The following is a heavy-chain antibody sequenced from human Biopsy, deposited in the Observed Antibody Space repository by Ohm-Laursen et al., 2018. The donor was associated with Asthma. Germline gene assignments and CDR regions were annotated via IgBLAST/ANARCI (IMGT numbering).Heavy chain of an antibody. D-gene: IGHD3-16*01. CDR3: ARIKIRIGAGTDRYFDL. Sequence: GASVKVSCKASGYPITDYYVHWVRQAPGQGLEWMGRIDPNSGGTNYAQKFLGRVTMTRDTSVNTAFMVLSRLRSDDTAVYYCARIKIRIGAGTDRYFDLWGRGTLVTVSS. CDR1: GYPITDYY. V-gene: IGHV1-2*06. CDR2: IDPNSGGT. J-gene: IGHJ2*01.